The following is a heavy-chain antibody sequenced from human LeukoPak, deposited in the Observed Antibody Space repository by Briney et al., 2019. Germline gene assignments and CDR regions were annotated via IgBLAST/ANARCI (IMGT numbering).Heavy chain of an antibody. J-gene: IGHJ4*02. CDR2: INHSGST. D-gene: IGHD2-2*01. Sequence: SETLSLTCAVYGGSFSGYYWSWIRQPPGKGLEWIGEINHSGSTNYNPSLKSRVTISVDTSKNQFSLKLSSVTAADTAVYYCARFSGGYCSSISCYDFDYWGQGTLVTVSS. V-gene: IGHV4-34*01. CDR1: GGSFSGYY. CDR3: ARFSGGYCSSISCYDFDY.